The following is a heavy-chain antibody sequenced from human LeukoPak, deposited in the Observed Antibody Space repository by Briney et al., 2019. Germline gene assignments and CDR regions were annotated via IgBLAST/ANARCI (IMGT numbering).Heavy chain of an antibody. CDR3: ARAWSGSDNPVFDY. V-gene: IGHV4-61*02. Sequence: SETLSLTCTVSGGSISSGSYYWSWIRQPAGKGLEWIGRIYTSGSTNYNPSLKSRVTISVDTSKNQFSLKLSSVTAADTAVYYCARAWSGSDNPVFDYWGQGTLVTVSS. J-gene: IGHJ4*02. CDR1: GGSISSGSYY. D-gene: IGHD3-3*01. CDR2: IYTSGST.